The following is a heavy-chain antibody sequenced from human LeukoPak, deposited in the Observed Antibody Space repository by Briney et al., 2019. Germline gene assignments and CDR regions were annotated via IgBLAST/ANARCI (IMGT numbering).Heavy chain of an antibody. Sequence: GGSLRLSCAASGFTFSSYGMNWVRQAPGKGLEWVSFITSSNSYVYYADSVKGRFTISRDSAKNSLYLQMNSLRAEDTAVYYCARESIVVVPAPMDVWGQETTVTVSS. CDR1: GFTFSSYG. J-gene: IGHJ6*02. D-gene: IGHD2-2*01. CDR2: ITSSNSYV. V-gene: IGHV3-21*01. CDR3: ARESIVVVPAPMDV.